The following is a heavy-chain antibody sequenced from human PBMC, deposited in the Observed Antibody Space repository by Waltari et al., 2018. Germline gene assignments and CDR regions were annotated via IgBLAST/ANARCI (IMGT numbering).Heavy chain of an antibody. CDR2: LSGGGTT. V-gene: IGHV3-53*04. CDR3: ARDFVTTTAMDV. Sequence: EAHLVESGGGLVQPVGSLRLSCAASGFTGRGNYLSWVRHAPGKGLEWVSILSGGGTTYYADSVKGRFTISRHSSNNTLYLQMNNLRTEDTAVYYCARDFVTTTAMDVWGQGTTVTVSS. CDR1: GFTGRGNY. J-gene: IGHJ6*02. D-gene: IGHD4-17*01.